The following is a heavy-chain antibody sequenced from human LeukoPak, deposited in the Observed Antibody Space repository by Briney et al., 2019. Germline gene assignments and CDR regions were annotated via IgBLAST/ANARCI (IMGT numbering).Heavy chain of an antibody. Sequence: GGSLRLSCAASGFTVSSNYMSWVRQAPGKGLEWVSVIYSGGSTYYADSVKGRFTISRDNFKNTLYLQMNSLRAEDTAVYYCARLYCSGGSCYLDYWGQGTLVTVSS. V-gene: IGHV3-53*01. CDR3: ARLYCSGGSCYLDY. J-gene: IGHJ4*02. D-gene: IGHD2-15*01. CDR2: IYSGGST. CDR1: GFTVSSNY.